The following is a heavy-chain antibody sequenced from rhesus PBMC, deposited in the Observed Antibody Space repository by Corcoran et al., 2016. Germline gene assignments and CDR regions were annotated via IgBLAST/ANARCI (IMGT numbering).Heavy chain of an antibody. Sequence: QVQLQESGPGLVKPSETLSLTCAVSGYSFSSGYYWGWIRQPPGKGLEWFGSIYGSGGSNHLNPALKSRVTLSVDTSKNQFSLKLSSVTAADTAVYYCARVGSSWSEWDTVGTEWYFDLWGPGTPITISS. V-gene: IGHV4S14*01. J-gene: IGHJ2*01. CDR2: IYGSGGSN. D-gene: IGHD5-42*01. CDR1: GYSFSSGYY. CDR3: ARVGSSWSEWDTVGTEWYFDL.